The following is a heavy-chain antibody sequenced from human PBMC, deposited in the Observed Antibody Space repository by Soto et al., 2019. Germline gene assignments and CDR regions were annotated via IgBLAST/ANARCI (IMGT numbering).Heavy chain of an antibody. V-gene: IGHV3-30*04. CDR1: GFTFSSYA. CDR3: AKDRYSSSSGYFDY. CDR2: ISYDGSNK. D-gene: IGHD6-6*01. J-gene: IGHJ4*02. Sequence: QVQLVESGGGVVQPGRSLRLSCAASGFTFSSYAMHWVRQAPGKGLEWVAVISYDGSNKYYADSVKGRFTISRDNSKNTLYLQMNSLRAEDTAVYYCAKDRYSSSSGYFDYWGQGTLVTVSS.